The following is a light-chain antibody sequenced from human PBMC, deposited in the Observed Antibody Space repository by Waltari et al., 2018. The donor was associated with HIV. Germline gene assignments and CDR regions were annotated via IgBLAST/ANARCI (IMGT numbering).Light chain of an antibody. J-gene: IGLJ2*01. CDR3: QAWDSSTVV. CDR2: QDS. V-gene: IGLV3-1*01. CDR1: KFKDND. Sequence: SSVLTRTPSVSVSTVHTASITGSRGKFKDNDSCWYQQKPGQSPVLVIYQDSKRPSGIPERFSGSNSGNTATLTISGTQAMDEADYYCQAWDSSTVVFGGGTKLTVL.